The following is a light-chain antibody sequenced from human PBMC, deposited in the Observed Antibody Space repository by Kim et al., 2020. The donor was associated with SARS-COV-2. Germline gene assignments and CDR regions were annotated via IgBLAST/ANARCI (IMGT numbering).Light chain of an antibody. J-gene: IGKJ1*01. CDR2: AAS. CDR1: QSLSSNS. Sequence: SSGERATLANRASQSLSSNSLAWYQQKPGQAPRLLIYAASSRASGIPARFSGSGSGTDFTLTISRLEPEDFAMYYCQQYEGSSKTFGRGTKVDIK. V-gene: IGKV3-20*01. CDR3: QQYEGSSKT.